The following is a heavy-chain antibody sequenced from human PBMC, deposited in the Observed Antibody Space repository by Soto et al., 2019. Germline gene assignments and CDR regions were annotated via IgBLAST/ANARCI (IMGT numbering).Heavy chain of an antibody. CDR2: IYYRGNT. CDR3: AREGGGYCSGGSCQVHY. CDR1: GGSISSSSYY. D-gene: IGHD2-15*01. Sequence: QLQLQESGPGLVKPSETLSLTCTVSGGSISSSSYYWGWIRQPPGKGLEWIGSIYYRGNTYYNPSLKSRVTISVDTTKNQFSLKLSSVTAADMAVYYCAREGGGYCSGGSCQVHYWGQGTLVTVSS. V-gene: IGHV4-39*02. J-gene: IGHJ4*02.